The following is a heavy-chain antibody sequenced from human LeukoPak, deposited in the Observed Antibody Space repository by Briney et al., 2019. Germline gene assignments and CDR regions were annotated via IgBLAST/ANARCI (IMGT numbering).Heavy chain of an antibody. Sequence: KPSETLSLTCTVSGGSISSYYWSWIRQPAGKGLEWIGRIYTSGNTNYNPSLKSRVTMSVVTSKNQFSLKLSSVTAADTAVYYCAREPYCTNGVCSAYWGQGTLVTVSS. CDR3: AREPYCTNGVCSAY. CDR2: IYTSGNT. D-gene: IGHD2-8*01. V-gene: IGHV4-4*07. CDR1: GGSISSYY. J-gene: IGHJ4*02.